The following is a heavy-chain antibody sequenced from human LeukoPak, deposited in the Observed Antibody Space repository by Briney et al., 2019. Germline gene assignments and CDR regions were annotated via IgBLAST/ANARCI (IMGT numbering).Heavy chain of an antibody. Sequence: GGSLRLSCAASGFTFSKTWMSWVRQAPGKGLEWVANIKVDGSERYYVDSVKGRFTISRDNAKNSLYLQMNSLRAEDTAIYYCARDRNYGFDYWGQGTLVTVSS. J-gene: IGHJ4*02. CDR3: ARDRNYGFDY. V-gene: IGHV3-7*01. CDR1: GFTFSKTW. CDR2: IKVDGSER. D-gene: IGHD1-7*01.